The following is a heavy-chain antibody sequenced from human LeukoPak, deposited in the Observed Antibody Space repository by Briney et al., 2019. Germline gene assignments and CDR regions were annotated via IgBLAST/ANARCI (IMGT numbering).Heavy chain of an antibody. CDR1: GGSISSYY. CDR3: ARLDSSGYYFFDY. V-gene: IGHV4-59*01. J-gene: IGHJ4*02. CDR2: IYYRGST. Sequence: ETLSLTCTVSGGSISSYYWSWIRQPPGKGLEWIGYIYYRGSTNYNPSLKSRVTISVDTSKNQFSLKLSSVTAADTAVYYCARLDSSGYYFFDYWGQGTLVTVSS. D-gene: IGHD3-22*01.